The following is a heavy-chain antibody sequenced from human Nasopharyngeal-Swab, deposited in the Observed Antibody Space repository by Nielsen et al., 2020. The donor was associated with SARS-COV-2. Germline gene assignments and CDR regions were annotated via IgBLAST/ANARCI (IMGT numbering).Heavy chain of an antibody. J-gene: IGHJ6*02. D-gene: IGHD2-21*02. CDR3: ARLAGDGYSYYYGMDV. CDR2: TSYSAST. CDR1: GGSISSSSYY. Sequence: SETLSLTCSASGGSISSSSYYWGWIRTPPGKGLEWIGSTSYSASTYYNPPLKSRFTISVDTSKNQFPLKLSSVTAAETAVYYCARLAGDGYSYYYGMDVWGQGTTVTVYS. V-gene: IGHV4-39*01.